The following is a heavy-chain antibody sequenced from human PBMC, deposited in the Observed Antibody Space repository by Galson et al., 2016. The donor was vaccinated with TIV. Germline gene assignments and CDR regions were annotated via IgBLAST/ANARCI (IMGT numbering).Heavy chain of an antibody. CDR3: VKGAGRYSRSWYFDY. CDR2: ISWNRDTI. D-gene: IGHD6-13*01. J-gene: IGHJ4*02. Sequence: SLRLSCAASGFTFDDYAMHWVRQAPGRGLEWVSSISWNRDTIVYADSMKGRFTISRDNSKNSLYLQMNSLTSDDTALYYCVKGAGRYSRSWYFDYWGQGTQVTVSS. V-gene: IGHV3-9*01. CDR1: GFTFDDYA.